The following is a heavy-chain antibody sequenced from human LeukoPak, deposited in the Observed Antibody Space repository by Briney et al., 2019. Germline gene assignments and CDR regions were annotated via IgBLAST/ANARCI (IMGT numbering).Heavy chain of an antibody. CDR2: ISSSSSYI. Sequence: GSLRLSCAASGFIFTNYFMSWVRQAPGKGLEWVSSISSSSSYIFYANSVKGRFTISRDNAKNSLYLQMNSLRAEDTAVYYCARDRIRGDYWGQGTLVTVSS. CDR3: ARDRIRGDY. CDR1: GFIFTNYF. J-gene: IGHJ4*02. V-gene: IGHV3-21*01.